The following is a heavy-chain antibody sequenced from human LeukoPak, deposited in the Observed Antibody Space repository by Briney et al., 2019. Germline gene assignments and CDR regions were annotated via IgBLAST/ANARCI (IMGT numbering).Heavy chain of an antibody. CDR1: GGSFSGYY. CDR3: ARGLNVVVTATPLVSGFDP. Sequence: PSETLSLTCAVYGGSFSGYYWSWIRQPPGKGLEWIGEINHSGSTNYNPSLKSRVTISVDTSKNQFSLKLSSVTAADTAVYYCARGLNVVVTATPLVSGFDPWGQGTLVTVSS. V-gene: IGHV4-34*01. D-gene: IGHD2-21*02. CDR2: INHSGST. J-gene: IGHJ5*02.